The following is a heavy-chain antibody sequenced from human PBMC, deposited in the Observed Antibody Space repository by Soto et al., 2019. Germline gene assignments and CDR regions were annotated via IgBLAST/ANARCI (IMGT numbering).Heavy chain of an antibody. Sequence: GASVKVSCKASGDIFSNYHIHWVRQAPGQGLEWMGIINPSDGSTSYAEKFQGRVTVTTDTSTSTVYMELSNLKSVDTPVYFCARDAVVGPTTRSHLDSWGQGTLVTVSS. J-gene: IGHJ4*02. V-gene: IGHV1-46*01. CDR3: ARDAVVGPTTRSHLDS. D-gene: IGHD2-15*01. CDR1: GDIFSNYH. CDR2: INPSDGST.